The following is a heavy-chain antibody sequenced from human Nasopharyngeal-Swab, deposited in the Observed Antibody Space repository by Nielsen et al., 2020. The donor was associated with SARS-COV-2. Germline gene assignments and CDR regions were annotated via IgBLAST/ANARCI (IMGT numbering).Heavy chain of an antibody. Sequence: WIRQPPGKGLEWIGSIYYSGSTYYNPSLKSRVTISVDTFKNQFSLKLSSVTAADTAVYYCARGRRVVRGVIITNYYYYYYMDVWGKGTTVTVSS. CDR3: ARGRRVVRGVIITNYYYYYYMDV. CDR2: IYYSGST. J-gene: IGHJ6*03. V-gene: IGHV4-39*01. D-gene: IGHD3-10*01.